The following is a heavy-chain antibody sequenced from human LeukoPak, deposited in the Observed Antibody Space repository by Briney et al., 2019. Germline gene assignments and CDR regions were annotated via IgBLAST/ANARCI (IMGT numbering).Heavy chain of an antibody. CDR2: MYHSGST. J-gene: IGHJ6*03. CDR1: SGSISSSTYF. D-gene: IGHD5-24*01. V-gene: IGHV4-39*01. Sequence: SETLSLTCTVSSGSISSSTYFWGWIRQPPGKGLEWIGTMYHSGSTNYNPSLKSRVTISVDTSKNQFSLKLSSVTAADTAVYYCARGRRDGYTLYYMDVWGKGTTVSISS. CDR3: ARGRRDGYTLYYMDV.